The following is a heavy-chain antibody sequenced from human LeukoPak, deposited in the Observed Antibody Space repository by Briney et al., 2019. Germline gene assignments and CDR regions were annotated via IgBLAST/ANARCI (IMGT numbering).Heavy chain of an antibody. D-gene: IGHD1-14*01. V-gene: IGHV4-38-2*02. CDR1: GYSISISYY. J-gene: IGHJ5*02. Sequence: SETLSLTCSVSGYSISISYYWGWIRQPPGKGLQWIGGIYHTGSTYYNPSLKSRVTISVDTSKNQLSLKLSSVTAADTAVYYCARGTGWCDPWGQGTLVTVSS. CDR3: ARGTGWCDP. CDR2: IYHTGST.